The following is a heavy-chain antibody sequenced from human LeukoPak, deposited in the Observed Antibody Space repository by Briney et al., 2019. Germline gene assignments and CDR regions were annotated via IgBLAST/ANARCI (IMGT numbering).Heavy chain of an antibody. D-gene: IGHD2-15*01. V-gene: IGHV4-39*01. J-gene: IGHJ3*02. Sequence: PSETLSLTCTVSGGSISSSAYYWGWIRQPPGKGLEWIGSIYYSGSTYYNPSLKSRVTISVDTSKNQFSLKLSSVTAADTAVYYCASSGSKDHEAEGAFDIWGQGTMVTVSS. CDR3: ASSGSKDHEAEGAFDI. CDR2: IYYSGST. CDR1: GGSISSSAYY.